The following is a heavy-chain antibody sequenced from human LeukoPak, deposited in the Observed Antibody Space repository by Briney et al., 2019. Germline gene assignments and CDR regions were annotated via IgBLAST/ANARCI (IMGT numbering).Heavy chain of an antibody. CDR1: GFTFSNYN. CDR3: ARSSGWYDY. Sequence: GGSLRLSCAASGFTFSNYNMNWVRQAPGKGLEWVSSITSSSTYIYYADSVKGRFTISRDNAKNSLYLQMNSLRAEDTAVYYCARSSGWYDYWGQGTLVTVSS. D-gene: IGHD6-19*01. J-gene: IGHJ4*02. CDR2: ITSSSTYI. V-gene: IGHV3-21*01.